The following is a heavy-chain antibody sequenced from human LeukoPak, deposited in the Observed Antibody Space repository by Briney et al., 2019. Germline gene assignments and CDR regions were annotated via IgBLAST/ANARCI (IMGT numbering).Heavy chain of an antibody. CDR3: ARMNGAYGFRNYFYYGLDV. CDR1: GDSINNYY. J-gene: IGHJ6*02. D-gene: IGHD4-17*01. CDR2: IFSRDST. V-gene: IGHV4-4*07. Sequence: SETLTLTCTVSGDSINNYYWSWIRQPAGKGLEWIGRIFSRDSTKYNPSLKSRVTMSVDTSKNRFSLNLSSVTAADTAVYYCARMNGAYGFRNYFYYGLDVWGQGTTVTVSS.